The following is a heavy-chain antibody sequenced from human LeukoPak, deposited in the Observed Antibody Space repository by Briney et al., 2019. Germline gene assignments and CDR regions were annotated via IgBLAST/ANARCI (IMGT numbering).Heavy chain of an antibody. D-gene: IGHD1-26*01. V-gene: IGHV3-53*05. Sequence: GGSLRLSCAASGFTVSSNYMSWVRQAPGKGLEWISVIYGGGSTYYADSVKGRFTISRDNSRNTLYLQMNSLRVEDTAVYYCAKEVGTFTLDYWGQGTLVTVSS. J-gene: IGHJ4*02. CDR2: IYGGGST. CDR1: GFTVSSNY. CDR3: AKEVGTFTLDY.